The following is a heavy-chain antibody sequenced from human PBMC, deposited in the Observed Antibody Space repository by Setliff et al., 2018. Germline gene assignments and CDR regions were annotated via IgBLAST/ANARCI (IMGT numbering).Heavy chain of an antibody. CDR3: AGDGRDYYDSSGYYFRYYYYGMDV. V-gene: IGHV1-8*01. J-gene: IGHJ6*02. CDR2: MNPNSGNT. Sequence: ASAKVSCKASGYPFPSYDFNWVRQATGQGLEWMGWMNPNSGNTGYAQKFQGRVTMTRDTSISTPYMELSRLRSDETAVYYCAGDGRDYYDSSGYYFRYYYYGMDVWGQGTTVTVSS. CDR1: GYPFPSYD. D-gene: IGHD3-22*01.